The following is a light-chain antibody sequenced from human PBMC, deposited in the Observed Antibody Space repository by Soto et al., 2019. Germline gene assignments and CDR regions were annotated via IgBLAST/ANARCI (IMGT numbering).Light chain of an antibody. CDR1: QSISSD. Sequence: IRMKQSPATLSVYEGDRATLSCRASQSISSDLAWYQQKPGQAPRLLIYGASTRATGSPARFSGSGSGTDFTLTISSLQSEDFAVYYCQQYNNCPPITFGQGTRLDIK. CDR2: GAS. V-gene: IGKV3-15*01. CDR3: QQYNNCPPIT. J-gene: IGKJ5*01.